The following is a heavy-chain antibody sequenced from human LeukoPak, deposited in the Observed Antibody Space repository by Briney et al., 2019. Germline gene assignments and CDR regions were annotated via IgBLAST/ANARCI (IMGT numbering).Heavy chain of an antibody. V-gene: IGHV1-8*01. D-gene: IGHD1-26*01. Sequence: GASVKVSCKASGYTFTSYDINWVRQATGQGLEWMGWMNPNSGNTGYAQKFQGRVTMTRDTSTSTVYMELSSLRSEDTAVYYCARGFTSGSYYSPRAEYFQHWGQGTLVTVSS. CDR2: MNPNSGNT. CDR3: ARGFTSGSYYSPRAEYFQH. CDR1: GYTFTSYD. J-gene: IGHJ1*01.